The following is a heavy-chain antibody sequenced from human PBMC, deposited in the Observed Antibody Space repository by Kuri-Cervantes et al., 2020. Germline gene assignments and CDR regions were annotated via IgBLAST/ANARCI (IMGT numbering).Heavy chain of an antibody. CDR3: AKDKGPYYYYYYMDV. CDR1: GFTFSSYA. Sequence: ETLSLTCAASGFTFSSYAMSWVRQAPGKGLEWVSAISGSGGSTYYADSVKGRFTISRDNSKNTLYLQMNSLRAEDTAVYYCAKDKGPYYYYYYMDVWGKGTTVTVSS. CDR2: ISGSGGST. V-gene: IGHV3-23*01. J-gene: IGHJ6*03.